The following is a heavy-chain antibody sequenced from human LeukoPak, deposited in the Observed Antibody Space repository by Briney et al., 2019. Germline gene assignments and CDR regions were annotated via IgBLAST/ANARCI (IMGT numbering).Heavy chain of an antibody. D-gene: IGHD2-2*01. CDR3: ARVLPCSSTSCDYYMDV. CDR1: GGSFSGYY. Sequence: SETLSLTCAVYGGSFSGYYWSWIRQPPGKGLEWIGEINHSGSTNYNPSLKSRVTISVDTSKSQFSLKLSSVTAADTAVYYCARVLPCSSTSCDYYMDVWGKGTTVTVSS. CDR2: INHSGST. J-gene: IGHJ6*03. V-gene: IGHV4-34*01.